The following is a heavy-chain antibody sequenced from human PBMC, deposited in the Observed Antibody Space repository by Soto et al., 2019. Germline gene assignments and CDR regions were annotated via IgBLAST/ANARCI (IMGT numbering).Heavy chain of an antibody. V-gene: IGHV3-74*01. CDR3: VIASKDGDY. CDR1: GFTFSGYW. CDR2: INNDGSGT. J-gene: IGHJ4*02. Sequence: EVQLVESGGDLVQPGGSLRLSCAASGFTFSGYWMHWVRQAPGKGLVWVSRINNDGSGTGYADSVKGRFTISRDNARNTLYLQMNRLRAEDTAVYYCVIASKDGDYWGRGTLVTVSS.